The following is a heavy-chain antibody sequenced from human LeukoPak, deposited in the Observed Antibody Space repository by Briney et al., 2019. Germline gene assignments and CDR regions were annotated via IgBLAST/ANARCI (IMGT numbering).Heavy chain of an antibody. Sequence: GGSLRLSCAASGFSVSRYGMKGVRQAPGKGLEWLSYIRSSDSTTYYADSVKGRFTISRDNAKNSLYLQMDSLRVEDTAVYYCAKRADSSAHSFDYWGQGTLVTVSS. CDR3: AKRADSSAHSFDY. J-gene: IGHJ4*02. CDR2: IRSSDSTT. V-gene: IGHV3-48*04. D-gene: IGHD3-22*01. CDR1: GFSVSRYG.